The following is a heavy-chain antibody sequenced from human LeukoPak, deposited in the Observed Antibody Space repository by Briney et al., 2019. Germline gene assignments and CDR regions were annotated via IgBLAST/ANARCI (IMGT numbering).Heavy chain of an antibody. CDR1: GGSFSGYY. V-gene: IGHV4-34*01. Sequence: SETLSLTCAVYGGSFSGYYWSWIRQPPGKGLEWIGEINHSGSTNYNPSLKSRVTISVDTSKNQFSLKLSSVTAADTAVYYCAKDHGSGSQYNSLLDYWGQGTLVTVSS. CDR3: AKDHGSGSQYNSLLDY. CDR2: INHSGST. D-gene: IGHD3-10*01. J-gene: IGHJ4*02.